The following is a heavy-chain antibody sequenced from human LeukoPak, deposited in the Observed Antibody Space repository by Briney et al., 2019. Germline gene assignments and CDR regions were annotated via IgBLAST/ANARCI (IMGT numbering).Heavy chain of an antibody. CDR2: ISAYNGNT. CDR3: ARDSVWHYGTNLVAFDI. Sequence: ASVKVSCKASGYTFTSYGISWVRQAPGQGLEWMGWISAYNGNTNYAQKLQGRVTMTTDTSTSTAYMELRSLRSDDTAVYYCARDSVWHYGTNLVAFDIWGQGTMVTVSS. J-gene: IGHJ3*02. V-gene: IGHV1-18*01. D-gene: IGHD4-17*01. CDR1: GYTFTSYG.